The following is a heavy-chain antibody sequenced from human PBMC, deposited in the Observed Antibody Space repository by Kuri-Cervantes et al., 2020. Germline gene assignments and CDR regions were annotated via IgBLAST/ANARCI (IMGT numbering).Heavy chain of an antibody. CDR3: TTALDPSGPKNNWFDP. CDR1: GFSFSSYA. V-gene: IGHV3-15*01. J-gene: IGHJ5*02. D-gene: IGHD3-10*01. CDR2: IKSKTDGGTK. Sequence: GGSLSLSCAASGFSFSSYAMNWVRQAPGKWLEWVGRIKSKTDGGTKDYTAPVKGRFTISRDDSKDTLYLQMNSLKTEDTAMYYCTTALDPSGPKNNWFDPWGQGTLVTVSS.